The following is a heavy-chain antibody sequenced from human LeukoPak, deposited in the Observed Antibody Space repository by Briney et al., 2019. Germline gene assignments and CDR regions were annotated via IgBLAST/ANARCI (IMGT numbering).Heavy chain of an antibody. V-gene: IGHV3-72*01. CDR2: SRNRAKSYTT. Sequence: PGGSLRLSCVASGFTFSDHYMDWVRQAPGKGLEWVGRSRNRAKSYTTDYAASVRGRFTISRDDSQNSLYLQMRSLKTEDTAVYHCVRVAYTSDWQFDYWGQGTLVTVSS. CDR1: GFTFSDHY. D-gene: IGHD6-19*01. CDR3: VRVAYTSDWQFDY. J-gene: IGHJ4*02.